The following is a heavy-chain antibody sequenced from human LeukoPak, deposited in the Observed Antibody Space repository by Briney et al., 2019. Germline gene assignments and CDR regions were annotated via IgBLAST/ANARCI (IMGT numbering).Heavy chain of an antibody. CDR1: GGTFSSYS. V-gene: IGHV1-69*05. CDR3: ARVDRYHYYLDV. CDR2: IMPLFNTA. J-gene: IGHJ6*03. Sequence: SVKVSCKASGGTFSSYSITWVRQAPGQGLEWMGGIMPLFNTANYAQQFQGRVTITTDESTSTAYMELSSLRFDDTAMYYCARVDRYHYYLDVWGKGTTVTVSS.